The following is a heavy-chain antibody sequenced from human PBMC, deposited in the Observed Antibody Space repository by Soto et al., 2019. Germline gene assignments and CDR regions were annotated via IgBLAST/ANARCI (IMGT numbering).Heavy chain of an antibody. Sequence: GGSMKLSCAASGLRFNGYTMHWVRQAPGRGLEWVALISYDGSEKYQTDSVKGRFTISRDNSKNTLYLQMNSLRAEDTAVYYCAKDYGGLRPGEYYMDVWGKGTTVTVSS. CDR3: AKDYGGLRPGEYYMDV. CDR1: GLRFNGYT. J-gene: IGHJ6*03. V-gene: IGHV3-30*18. D-gene: IGHD4-17*01. CDR2: ISYDGSEK.